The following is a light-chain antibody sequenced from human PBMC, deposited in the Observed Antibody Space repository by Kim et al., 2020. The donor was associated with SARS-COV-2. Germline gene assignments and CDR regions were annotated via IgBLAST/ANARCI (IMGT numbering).Light chain of an antibody. Sequence: SLSPGERATLSCRASQSVSTYLAWYQQRPGQAPRLLIYGASSRATGIPDRFSGSGSGTDFTLTVSRLEPEDFAVYYCQQYDTSRTFGQGTKVDIK. CDR1: QSVSTY. CDR3: QQYDTSRT. CDR2: GAS. J-gene: IGKJ1*01. V-gene: IGKV3-20*01.